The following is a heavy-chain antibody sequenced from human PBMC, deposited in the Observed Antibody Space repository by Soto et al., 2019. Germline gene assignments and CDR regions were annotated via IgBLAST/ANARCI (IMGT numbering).Heavy chain of an antibody. J-gene: IGHJ4*01. V-gene: IGHV3-21*01. Sequence: PGGSLRLSCEASGFAFDVHSMNWVRQVPGRGLEWVASITSHRVYIWYADSGRGRFTISRENARKSVYMELSGLTDDDTAVYYCARAVPYDESGHSLRLVFDYWGQGAMVTVSS. CDR3: ARAVPYDESGHSLRLVFDY. CDR2: ITSHRVYI. CDR1: GFAFDVHS. D-gene: IGHD3-22*01.